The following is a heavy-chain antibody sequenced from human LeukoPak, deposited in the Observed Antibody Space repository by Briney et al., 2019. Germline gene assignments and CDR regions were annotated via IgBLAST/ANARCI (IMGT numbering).Heavy chain of an antibody. J-gene: IGHJ4*02. CDR2: LYDSGSI. CDR3: ARSLGATPSGWRFFFDS. Sequence: PSETLSLTCTVSGASMSTSSYSWGWIRQPPGKGLEWIGSLYDSGSIYYNPSLMSRATVSVDPAKKQFSLNLSSVTAADTAVYFCARSLGATPSGWRFFFDSWGQGTLVTVSS. V-gene: IGHV4-39*01. CDR1: GASMSTSSYS. D-gene: IGHD1-26*01.